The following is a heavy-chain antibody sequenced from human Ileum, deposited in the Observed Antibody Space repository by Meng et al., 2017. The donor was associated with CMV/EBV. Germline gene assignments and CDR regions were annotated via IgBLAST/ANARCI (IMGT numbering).Heavy chain of an antibody. Sequence: SETLSLTCSVSGGSISTSYYYWGWIRQPPGKGLDWIGIIFYDGSTCYNTSLKSRLTMSIDTSQNHFSLRLSYVTAADTAVYYCARGACPGSSCNDFGSSAFDIWGPGTMVTVSS. D-gene: IGHD2-2*01. CDR2: IFYDGST. V-gene: IGHV4-39*07. CDR3: ARGACPGSSCNDFGSSAFDI. CDR1: GGSISTSYYY. J-gene: IGHJ3*02.